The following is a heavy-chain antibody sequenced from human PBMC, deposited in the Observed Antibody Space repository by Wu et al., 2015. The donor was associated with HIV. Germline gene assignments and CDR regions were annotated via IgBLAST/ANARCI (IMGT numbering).Heavy chain of an antibody. CDR1: GDTFSTYA. CDR2: VIPIFTTA. D-gene: IGHD2-21*02. V-gene: IGHV1-69*13. J-gene: IGHJ4*02. CDR3: ARSRAYCGGDCYSYFDY. Sequence: QVQLVQSGAEVKKPGSSVKVSCKTSGDTFSTYAITWVRQAPGQGLEWMGRVIPIFTTANYAQKFQGRVTITADESTRTAYMELSRLESADTAVYYCARSRAYCGGDCYSYFDYWGQGTLVTVSS.